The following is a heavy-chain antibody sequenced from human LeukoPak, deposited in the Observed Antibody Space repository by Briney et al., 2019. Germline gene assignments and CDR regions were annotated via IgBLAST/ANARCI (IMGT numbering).Heavy chain of an antibody. Sequence: ASVKVSCKASGGTFSSYAISWVRQAPGQGLEWMGRIIPIFGTANCAQKFQGRVTITTDESTSTAYMELSSLRSEDTAVYYCARAHPITGTKGFYFDYWGQGTLVTVSS. CDR1: GGTFSSYA. J-gene: IGHJ4*02. CDR3: ARAHPITGTKGFYFDY. V-gene: IGHV1-69*05. CDR2: IIPIFGTA. D-gene: IGHD1-7*01.